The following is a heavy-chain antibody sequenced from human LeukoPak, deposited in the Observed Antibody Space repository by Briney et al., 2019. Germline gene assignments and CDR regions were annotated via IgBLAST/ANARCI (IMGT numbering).Heavy chain of an antibody. CDR2: IYYSGST. CDR1: GGSFSSSSYY. V-gene: IGHV4-39*01. Sequence: PSETLSLTCTVSGGSFSSSSYYRGWIRQPPGKGLEWIGSIYYSGSTYYNPSLKSRVSISVDTSKNQFSLKLSSVTAADTAVYYCARHPRDYGMDVWGQGTTVTVSS. CDR3: ARHPRDYGMDV. J-gene: IGHJ6*02.